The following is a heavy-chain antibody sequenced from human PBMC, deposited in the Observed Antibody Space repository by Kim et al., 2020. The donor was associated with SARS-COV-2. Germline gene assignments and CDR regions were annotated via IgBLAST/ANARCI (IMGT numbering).Heavy chain of an antibody. Sequence: ASVKVSCKASGYTFTSYGISWVRQAPGQGLEWMGWISAYNGNTNYAQKLQGRVTMTTDTSTSTAYMELRSLRSDDTAVYYCARDFSSDSSSWYGDAFDIWGQGTMVTVSS. CDR3: ARDFSSDSSSWYGDAFDI. CDR2: ISAYNGNT. CDR1: GYTFTSYG. D-gene: IGHD6-13*01. J-gene: IGHJ3*02. V-gene: IGHV1-18*01.